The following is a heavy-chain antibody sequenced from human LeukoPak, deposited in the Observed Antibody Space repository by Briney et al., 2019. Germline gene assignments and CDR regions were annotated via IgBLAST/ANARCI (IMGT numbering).Heavy chain of an antibody. CDR3: ARINYDILTGYYYWASFPYNYNWFDP. CDR1: GNNFSSYS. V-gene: IGHV3-23*01. Sequence: GGSLRLSCAASGNNFSSYSMNWVRQAPGKGLELVSAISGSGGSTYYADSVKGRFTISRDNSKNTLYLQMNSLRAEDTAVYYCARINYDILTGYYYWASFPYNYNWFDPWGQGTLVTVSS. D-gene: IGHD3-9*01. J-gene: IGHJ5*02. CDR2: ISGSGGST.